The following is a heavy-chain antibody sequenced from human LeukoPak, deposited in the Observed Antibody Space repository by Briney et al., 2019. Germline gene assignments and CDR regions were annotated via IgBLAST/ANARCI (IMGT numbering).Heavy chain of an antibody. D-gene: IGHD4-11*01. Sequence: ASVKVSCTVSGYTLTELSIHLGRQAPGKGVEWMGGFDPEDGETIYAQKFQGRVTMTEDTSTDTAYMELSSLRSEDTAVYYCAKDPDLYRLGYWGQGTLVTVSS. CDR2: FDPEDGET. CDR1: GYTLTELS. V-gene: IGHV1-24*01. J-gene: IGHJ4*02. CDR3: AKDPDLYRLGY.